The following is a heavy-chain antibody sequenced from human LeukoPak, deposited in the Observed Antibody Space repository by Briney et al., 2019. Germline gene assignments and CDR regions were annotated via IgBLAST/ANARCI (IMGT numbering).Heavy chain of an antibody. CDR2: IYYSGST. Sequence: PSETLSLTCTVSGGSISSSSYYWGRIRQPPGKGLEWIGSIYYSGSTYYNPSLKSRVTISVDTSKNQFSLRLSSVTAEDTAVYYCATCNRYYDILTGSAHDAFDIWGQGTMVTVSS. J-gene: IGHJ3*02. V-gene: IGHV4-39*07. CDR3: ATCNRYYDILTGSAHDAFDI. D-gene: IGHD3-9*01. CDR1: GGSISSSSYY.